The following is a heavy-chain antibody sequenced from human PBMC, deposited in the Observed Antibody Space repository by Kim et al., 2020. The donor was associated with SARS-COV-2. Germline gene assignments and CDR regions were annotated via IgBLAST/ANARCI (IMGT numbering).Heavy chain of an antibody. D-gene: IGHD6-19*01. CDR3: ARYDGRGWRIDY. V-gene: IGHV3-11*03. Sequence: GGSLRLSCAASGFTFSDFYMTWVRQAPGKGLEWIAYIFSSGGHTYYADSVKGRFTISRDNAKNSLFLQMNSLKADDTAVYYCARYDGRGWRIDYCGQ. J-gene: IGHJ4*02. CDR2: IFSSGGHT. CDR1: GFTFSDFY.